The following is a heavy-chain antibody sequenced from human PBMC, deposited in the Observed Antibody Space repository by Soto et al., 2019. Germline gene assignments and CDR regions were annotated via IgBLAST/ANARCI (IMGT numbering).Heavy chain of an antibody. J-gene: IGHJ6*02. CDR3: ARTHYYYYGMDV. V-gene: IGHV1-8*01. Sequence: DSVKVSCKASGYTFTSYDINWVRQATGQGLEWMGWMNPNSGNTGYAQKFQGRATMTRNTSISTAYMELSSLRSEDTAVYYCARTHYYYYGMDVWGQGTTVTVSS. CDR2: MNPNSGNT. CDR1: GYTFTSYD.